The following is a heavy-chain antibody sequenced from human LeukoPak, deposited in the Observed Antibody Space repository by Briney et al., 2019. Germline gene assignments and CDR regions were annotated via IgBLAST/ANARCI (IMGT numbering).Heavy chain of an antibody. CDR3: ARVGHLYDILTGYRPNWFDP. CDR1: GGSISSSSYY. D-gene: IGHD3-9*01. J-gene: IGHJ5*02. V-gene: IGHV4-39*07. Sequence: SETLSLTCTVSGGSISSSSYYWGWIRQPPGKGLEWIGSIYYSGSTYYNPSLKSRVTISVDTSKNQFSLKLSSVTAADTAVYFCARVGHLYDILTGYRPNWFDPWGQGTLVTVSS. CDR2: IYYSGST.